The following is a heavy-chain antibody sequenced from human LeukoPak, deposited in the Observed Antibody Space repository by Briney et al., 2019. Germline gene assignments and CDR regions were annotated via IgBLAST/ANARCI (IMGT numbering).Heavy chain of an antibody. J-gene: IGHJ4*02. V-gene: IGHV4-34*01. CDR1: GGSFSGYY. Sequence: SETLSLTCAVYGGSFSGYYWSWIRQPPGKGLEWIGEINHSGSTNYNPSLKSRVTKSVDTSKNQFSLKLSSVTAADTAVYYCARAYYDFWSGIEDWGQGTLVTVSS. D-gene: IGHD3-3*01. CDR2: INHSGST. CDR3: ARAYYDFWSGIED.